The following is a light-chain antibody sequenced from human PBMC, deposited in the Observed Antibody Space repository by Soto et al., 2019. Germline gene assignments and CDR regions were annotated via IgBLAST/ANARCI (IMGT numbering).Light chain of an antibody. CDR3: QQYVTSSPRT. J-gene: IGKJ1*01. Sequence: EIVLTQSPGTLSLSPGERATLSCRASQSVTSGYLAWYQQQPNQAPRLLIYGASYRATGIPDRFSGGGSGTDFTLTISRLEPEDFAVYYCQQYVTSSPRTFGQGTKVDIK. CDR2: GAS. CDR1: QSVTSGY. V-gene: IGKV3-20*01.